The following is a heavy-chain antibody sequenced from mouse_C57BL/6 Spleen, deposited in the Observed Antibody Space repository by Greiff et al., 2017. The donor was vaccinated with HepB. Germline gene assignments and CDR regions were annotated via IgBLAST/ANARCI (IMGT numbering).Heavy chain of an antibody. Sequence: VKLMESGAELVRPGASVTLSCKASGYTFTDYEMHWVKQTPVHGLEWIGAIDPETGGTAYNQKFKGKAILTADKSSSTAYMELRSLTSEDSAVYYCTRSGGSSSFDYWGQGTTLTVSS. V-gene: IGHV1-15*01. CDR2: IDPETGGT. CDR1: GYTFTDYE. CDR3: TRSGGSSSFDY. D-gene: IGHD1-1*01. J-gene: IGHJ2*01.